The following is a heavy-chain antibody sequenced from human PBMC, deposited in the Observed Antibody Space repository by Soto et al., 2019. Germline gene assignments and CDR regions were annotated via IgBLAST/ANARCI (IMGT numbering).Heavy chain of an antibody. Sequence: QVHLVQSGAEVKKPGASVKVSCMASGYNFIAQNIHWVRQAPGLGLEWMGKINPNSGGSDYAPEFQGRVTVTRDTSSSTVYMALTSLASDDTAVYYCARERHLNSPSDAFDLGGQGTMVIVSS. J-gene: IGHJ3*01. CDR3: ARERHLNSPSDAFDL. CDR2: INPNSGGS. D-gene: IGHD1-7*01. CDR1: GYNFIAQN. V-gene: IGHV1-2*02.